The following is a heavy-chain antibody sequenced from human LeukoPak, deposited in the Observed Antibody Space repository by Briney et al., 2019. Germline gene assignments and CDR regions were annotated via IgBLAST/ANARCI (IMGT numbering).Heavy chain of an antibody. Sequence: GGSLRLSCAASGFTFSTYWMCWVRQAPGKGLVWVSLMNGDGTTTSYADSVKGRFTISRDNAKNSLYLQMNSLRAEDTALYYCAKGLSPDGSGSSDYWGQGTLVTVSS. V-gene: IGHV3-74*01. CDR2: MNGDGTTT. CDR1: GFTFSTYW. D-gene: IGHD3-10*01. J-gene: IGHJ4*02. CDR3: AKGLSPDGSGSSDY.